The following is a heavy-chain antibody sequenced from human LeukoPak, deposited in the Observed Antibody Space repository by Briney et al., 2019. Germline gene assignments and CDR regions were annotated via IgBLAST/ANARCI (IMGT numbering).Heavy chain of an antibody. CDR1: GGSISSSSYY. Sequence: NPSETLSLTCNVSGGSISSSSYYWGWIRQPPGKGLGWIGSIYYSGSTSYNPSLKSRVTISVDTSKNQFSLKLSSVTAADTAVYYCARGPRIAVAGPRIRRAEYFQNWGQGTLVTVSS. CDR2: IYYSGST. D-gene: IGHD6-19*01. CDR3: ARGPRIAVAGPRIRRAEYFQN. J-gene: IGHJ1*01. V-gene: IGHV4-39*07.